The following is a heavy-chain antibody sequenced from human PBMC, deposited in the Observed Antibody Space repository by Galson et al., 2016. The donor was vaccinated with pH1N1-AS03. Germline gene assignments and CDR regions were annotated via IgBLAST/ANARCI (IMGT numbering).Heavy chain of an antibody. CDR2: LEWNDDR. Sequence: PALVKPTQTLTLTCTFSGFSLSSSGMCVNWIRRPPGKALEWLARLEWNDDRYYTTSLKTRLTISKDTSKNQVVLTMTNMDAVDTATYSCARIWSKHCYSSTDSWGQGTLVTVSS. J-gene: IGHJ4*02. D-gene: IGHD2-21*02. V-gene: IGHV2-70*11. CDR3: ARIWSKHCYSSTDS. CDR1: GFSLSSSGMC.